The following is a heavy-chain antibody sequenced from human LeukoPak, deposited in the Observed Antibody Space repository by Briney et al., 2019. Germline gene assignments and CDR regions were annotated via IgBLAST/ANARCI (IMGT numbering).Heavy chain of an antibody. V-gene: IGHV4-59*01. J-gene: IGHJ4*02. CDR3: AGPSGSYDY. CDR1: GGSISGYY. Sequence: PSETLSLTCTVSGGSISGYYWSWIRQPPGKGLEWIGYIYYSGSTNYNPSLKSRVTISVDTSKNQFSLKLTSVTAADTAVYYCAGPSGSYDYWGQGTLVTVSS. D-gene: IGHD1-26*01. CDR2: IYYSGST.